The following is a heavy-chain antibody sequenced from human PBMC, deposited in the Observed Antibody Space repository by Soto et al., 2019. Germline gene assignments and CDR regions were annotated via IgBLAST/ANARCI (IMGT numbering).Heavy chain of an antibody. CDR3: ARGYVFWSGYYSRNPYYYYGMDV. Sequence: LSLTCAVYGGSFSGYYWSWIRQPPGKGLEWIGEIIHIGSTNYNPSLKSRVTISVDTSKNHFSLKLSSVTAADTVVYYCARGYVFWSGYYSRNPYYYYGMDVWGQGTTVTVSS. V-gene: IGHV4-34*12. J-gene: IGHJ6*02. CDR2: IIHIGST. CDR1: GGSFSGYY. D-gene: IGHD3-3*01.